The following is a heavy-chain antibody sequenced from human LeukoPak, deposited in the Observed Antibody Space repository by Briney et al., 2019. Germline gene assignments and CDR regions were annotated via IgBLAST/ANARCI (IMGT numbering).Heavy chain of an antibody. CDR1: GGSISSGSYY. Sequence: PSQTLSLTCTVSGGSISSGSYYWSWIRQPAGKGREWIGRIYTSGSTNYNPSLKSRVTISVDTSKNQFSLKLSSVTAADTAVYYCARVRSSSGWYAYWGQGTLVTVSS. J-gene: IGHJ4*02. CDR3: ARVRSSSGWYAY. CDR2: IYTSGST. D-gene: IGHD6-19*01. V-gene: IGHV4-61*02.